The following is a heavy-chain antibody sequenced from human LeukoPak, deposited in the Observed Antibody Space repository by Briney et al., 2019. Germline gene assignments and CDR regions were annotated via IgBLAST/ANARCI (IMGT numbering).Heavy chain of an antibody. Sequence: TASETLSLTCRVSGASINSGSNYWGWIRQPPGKTLEGIGSIYSSGSTYYNPSLKSQFIIMIDTPKNPYSLTLSSVTAADTAVYYCARSDGYGLVGIWGQGTMVTVSS. CDR3: ARSDGYGLVGI. D-gene: IGHD5-18*01. J-gene: IGHJ3*02. V-gene: IGHV4-39*07. CDR2: IYSSGST. CDR1: GASINSGSNY.